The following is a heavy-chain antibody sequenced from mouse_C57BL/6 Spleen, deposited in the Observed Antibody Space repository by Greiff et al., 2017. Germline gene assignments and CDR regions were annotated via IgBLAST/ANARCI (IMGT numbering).Heavy chain of an antibody. CDR1: GYTFTSYW. J-gene: IGHJ4*01. CDR2: IHPKSGST. V-gene: IGHV1-64*01. Sequence: VQLQQPGAELVKPGASVTLSCKASGYTFTSYWMHWVKQRPGQGLEWIGMIHPKSGSTNYNEKFKSKATLTVDKSSSTAYMQLSSLTSEDSAVYYYARNWDYAMDYWGQGTSVTVSS. D-gene: IGHD4-1*01. CDR3: ARNWDYAMDY.